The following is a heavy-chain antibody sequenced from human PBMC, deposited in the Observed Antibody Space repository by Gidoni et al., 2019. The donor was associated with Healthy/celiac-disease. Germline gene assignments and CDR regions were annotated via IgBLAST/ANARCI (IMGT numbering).Heavy chain of an antibody. D-gene: IGHD5-18*01. Sequence: QVQLQESGPGRVKPSETLSLTCAVSGYSISSGYYWGWIRQPPGKGLEWIGSIYHSGSTYYNPSLKSRVTMSLDTSKNQFSLKLSSVTAADTAVYYCARGYSYGYWGVYFDYWGQGTLVTVSS. CDR2: IYHSGST. J-gene: IGHJ4*02. CDR1: GYSISSGYY. V-gene: IGHV4-38-2*01. CDR3: ARGYSYGYWGVYFDY.